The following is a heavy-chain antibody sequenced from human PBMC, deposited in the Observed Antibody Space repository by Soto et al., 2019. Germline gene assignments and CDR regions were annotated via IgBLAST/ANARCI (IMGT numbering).Heavy chain of an antibody. CDR1: GFTFSSYS. V-gene: IGHV3-21*01. CDR2: ISSSSSYI. CDR3: AKDARGGEGGWFDP. D-gene: IGHD3-16*01. J-gene: IGHJ5*02. Sequence: EVQLVESGGGLVKPGGSLRLSCAASGFTFSSYSMNWVRQAPGKGLEWVSSISSSSSYIYYADSVKGRFTISRDNAKNSLYLQMNSLRAEDTAVYYCAKDARGGEGGWFDPWGQGTLVTVSS.